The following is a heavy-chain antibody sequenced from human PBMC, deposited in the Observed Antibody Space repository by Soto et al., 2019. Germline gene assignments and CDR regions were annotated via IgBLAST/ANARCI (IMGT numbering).Heavy chain of an antibody. CDR3: AKVRASYLIASYFYYGLDV. J-gene: IGHJ6*02. Sequence: EVELLESGGGLVRPGGSLRLSCAASGFTFSHYVLSWVRQSPERGLEWVSSISGSGSSVYVADSVRGRFIMSRDLSTNTVSLQMSSLRAEDTAVYYCAKVRASYLIASYFYYGLDVWGQGTTVTVSS. CDR1: GFTFSHYV. CDR2: ISGSGSSV. V-gene: IGHV3-23*01. D-gene: IGHD2-21*01.